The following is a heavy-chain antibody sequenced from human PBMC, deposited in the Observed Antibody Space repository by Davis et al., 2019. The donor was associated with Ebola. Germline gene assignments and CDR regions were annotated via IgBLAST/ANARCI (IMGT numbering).Heavy chain of an antibody. J-gene: IGHJ6*03. D-gene: IGHD3-10*01. V-gene: IGHV4-30-4*01. CDR3: ARVVLGRFGELLWYYYYMDV. Sequence: SETLSLTCTVSGGSISSGDYYWSWIRQPPGRGLEWIGYIYYSGSTYYNPSLKSRVTISVDTSKNQFSLKLSSVTAADTAVYYCARVVLGRFGELLWYYYYMDVWGKGTTVTVSS. CDR1: GGSISSGDYY. CDR2: IYYSGST.